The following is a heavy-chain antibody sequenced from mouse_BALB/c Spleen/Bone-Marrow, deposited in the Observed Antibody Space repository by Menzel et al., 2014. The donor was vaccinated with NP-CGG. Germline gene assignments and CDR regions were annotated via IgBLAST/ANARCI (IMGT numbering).Heavy chain of an antibody. CDR1: GFSFXGYG. CDR3: ARGYDYDSWFAY. CDR2: INSNGGST. J-gene: IGHJ3*01. V-gene: IGHV5-6-3*01. Sequence: EVQRVESGGGLVQPGGSLKLSCAASGFSFXGYGMSWVRQTPDKRLELVATINSNGGSTYYSDSVKGRFTISRDNAKNALYLQMSSLKSEDTAMYYCARGYDYDSWFAYWGQGTLVTVSA. D-gene: IGHD2-4*01.